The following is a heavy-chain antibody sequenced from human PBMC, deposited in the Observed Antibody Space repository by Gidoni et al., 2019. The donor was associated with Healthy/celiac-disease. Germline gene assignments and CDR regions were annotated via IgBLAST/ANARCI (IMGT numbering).Heavy chain of an antibody. V-gene: IGHV3-74*01. CDR2: INRDGSST. J-gene: IGHJ5*02. Sequence: EVQLVESGGGLVQPGGSLRLSCAASGFTFSSYWMPGVRQAPGKGLVGVPRINRDGSSTSYADSVKGRFTVARDNAKNTLYLQMNSLRAEDTAVYYCARDYYDSSGYYYGDWFDPWGQGTLVTVSS. D-gene: IGHD3-22*01. CDR3: ARDYYDSSGYYYGDWFDP. CDR1: GFTFSSYW.